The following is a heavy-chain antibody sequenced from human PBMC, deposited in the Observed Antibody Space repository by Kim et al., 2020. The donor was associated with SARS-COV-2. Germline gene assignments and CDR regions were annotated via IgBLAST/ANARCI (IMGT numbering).Heavy chain of an antibody. CDR1: GYTFTGYY. J-gene: IGHJ2*01. CDR3: ARDFYDSTGYKFFDL. CDR2: INPKTGFT. V-gene: IGHV1-2*06. D-gene: IGHD3-22*01. Sequence: ASVKVSCKTSGYTFTGYYIHWVRQAPGQGLEWMGRINPKTGFTDYAQKFQGRVTMTRDTAITTAYMELSGLRSDDTATFFCARDFYDSTGYKFFDLWGRG.